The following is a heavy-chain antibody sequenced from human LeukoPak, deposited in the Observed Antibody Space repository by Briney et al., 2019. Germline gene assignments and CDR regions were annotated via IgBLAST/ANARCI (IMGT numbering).Heavy chain of an antibody. CDR1: GFTFSRYW. D-gene: IGHD3-10*01. CDR3: ARVALGSYNWFDP. J-gene: IGHJ5*02. CDR2: ISPDGSRT. Sequence: GGSLRLSCAASGFTFSRYWMHCVRQAPGKGLVWVSRISPDGSRTTYADSVKGRFTISRDNAKNTVYLQMNSLRAEDTAVYYCARVALGSYNWFDPWGQGTLVTVSS. V-gene: IGHV3-74*01.